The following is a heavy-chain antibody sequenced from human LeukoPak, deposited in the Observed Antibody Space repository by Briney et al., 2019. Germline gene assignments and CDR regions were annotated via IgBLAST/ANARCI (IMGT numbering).Heavy chain of an antibody. J-gene: IGHJ4*02. CDR2: IYTSGST. CDR1: GGSNSSYY. Sequence: PSETLSLTCTVSGGSNSSYYWSWIRQPAGKGLEWIGRIYTSGSTNYNPSLKSRVTMSVDTSKNQFSLKLSSVTAADTAVYYCARAGYIVGATLFDYWGQGTLVTVSS. V-gene: IGHV4-4*07. CDR3: ARAGYIVGATLFDY. D-gene: IGHD1-26*01.